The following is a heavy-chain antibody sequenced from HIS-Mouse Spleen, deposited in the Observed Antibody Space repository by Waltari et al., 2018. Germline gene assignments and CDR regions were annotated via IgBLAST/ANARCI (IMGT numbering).Heavy chain of an antibody. J-gene: IGHJ5*02. CDR2: IYYSGST. V-gene: IGHV4-59*01. D-gene: IGHD6-19*01. CDR3: ARENLAYSSGWYWFDP. Sequence: QVQLQESGPGLVKPSETLSLTCTVSGGSIRSYYWSWIRQPPGKGLVWIGYIYYSGSTNYHPSLKSRVTISVDTSKNQFSLKLSSVTAADTAVYYCARENLAYSSGWYWFDPWGQGTLVTVSS. CDR1: GGSIRSYY.